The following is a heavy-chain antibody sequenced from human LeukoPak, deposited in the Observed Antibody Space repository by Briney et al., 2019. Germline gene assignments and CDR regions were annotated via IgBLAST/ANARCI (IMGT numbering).Heavy chain of an antibody. V-gene: IGHV1-69*13. Sequence: SVKISCKASGGTFSSYAISWVRQAPGQGLEWMGGIIPIFGTANYAQKFQGRVTITADESTSTAYMELSSLRSEDTAVYYCARGAPGGDILTGWFDPWGQGTLVTVSS. D-gene: IGHD3-9*01. J-gene: IGHJ5*02. CDR1: GGTFSSYA. CDR2: IIPIFGTA. CDR3: ARGAPGGDILTGWFDP.